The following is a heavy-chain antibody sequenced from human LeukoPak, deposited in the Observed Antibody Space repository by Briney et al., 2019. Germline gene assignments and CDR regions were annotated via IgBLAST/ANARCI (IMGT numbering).Heavy chain of an antibody. V-gene: IGHV3-7*01. Sequence: PGGSLRLSCAASGFTFSSYWMSWVRQAPGKGLEWVANIKQDGNEKYYVDSVKGRFAISRDNAKNSLYLQMNSLRAEDTAVYYCARAITMVRGVIEESWFDPWGQGTLVTVSS. CDR2: IKQDGNEK. J-gene: IGHJ5*02. CDR3: ARAITMVRGVIEESWFDP. CDR1: GFTFSSYW. D-gene: IGHD3-10*01.